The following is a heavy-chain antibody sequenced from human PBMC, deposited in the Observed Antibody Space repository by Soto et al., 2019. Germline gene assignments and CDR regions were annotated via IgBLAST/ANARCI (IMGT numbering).Heavy chain of an antibody. D-gene: IGHD3-22*01. J-gene: IGHJ4*02. Sequence: GESLKISCKGSGYSFTKYWIGWVRQMPGKGLEWMAIIYPDESDTRYSPSFQGQVTISADKSISTAYLQWSSLKASDTAMYYCARRRHDDDSSGLIDYWGQGTLVTVSS. CDR3: ARRRHDDDSSGLIDY. CDR1: GYSFTKYW. V-gene: IGHV5-51*01. CDR2: IYPDESDT.